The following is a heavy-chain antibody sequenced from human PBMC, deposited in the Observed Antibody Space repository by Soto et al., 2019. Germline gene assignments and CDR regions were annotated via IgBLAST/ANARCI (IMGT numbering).Heavy chain of an antibody. D-gene: IGHD6-6*01. CDR3: ARVRGGSSSLRSKWFDY. Sequence: SETLSLTCTVSGGSISSYYWSWIRQPPGKGLEWIGYIYYSGSTNYNPSLKSRVTISVDTSKNQFSLKLSSVTAADTAVYYCARVRGGSSSLRSKWFDYWGQGTLVTVSS. CDR2: IYYSGST. V-gene: IGHV4-59*01. J-gene: IGHJ4*02. CDR1: GGSISSYY.